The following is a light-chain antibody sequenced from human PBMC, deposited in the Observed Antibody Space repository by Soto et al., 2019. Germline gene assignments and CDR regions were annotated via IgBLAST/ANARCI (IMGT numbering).Light chain of an antibody. J-gene: IGKJ5*01. Sequence: EIVLTQSPGTLSLSPGERATLSCRASQSVSSSYLAWYQQKPGQAPRLLIYGASSRATGIPDRFSGSGSGKDFTLTISRLEPEDFAMYYCQQYGSSPITFGQGKRLEIK. CDR2: GAS. V-gene: IGKV3-20*01. CDR1: QSVSSSY. CDR3: QQYGSSPIT.